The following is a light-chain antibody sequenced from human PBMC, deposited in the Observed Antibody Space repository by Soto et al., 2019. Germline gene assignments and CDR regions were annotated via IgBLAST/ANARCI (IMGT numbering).Light chain of an antibody. CDR1: QTISRR. J-gene: IGKJ1*01. V-gene: IGKV1-39*01. CDR3: QQSFRRVT. CDR2: AAS. Sequence: DIQMTQSPSFLSASVGDSVTITCRASQTISRRFSWYRQKPGRAPELLIYAASRLHSGAPSRFSGSGSGTYFTLTISSLQPEDFATYYCQQSFRRVTFGQGTKVEIK.